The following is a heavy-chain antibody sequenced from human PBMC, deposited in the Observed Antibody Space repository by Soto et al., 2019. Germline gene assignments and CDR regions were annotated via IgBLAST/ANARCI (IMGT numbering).Heavy chain of an antibody. CDR1: GFTFSSYA. V-gene: IGHV3-23*01. J-gene: IGHJ4*02. CDR2: LSGSGTST. CDR3: AKATTNGGWFNPFDS. D-gene: IGHD6-19*01. Sequence: GGSLRLSCAASGFTFSSYAMNWVRQAPGKGLEWVSGLSGSGTSTYYADSVKGRFTISRDNSRDTLFLQMNSLTADDTAVYYCAKATTNGGWFNPFDSWGQGALVTVSS.